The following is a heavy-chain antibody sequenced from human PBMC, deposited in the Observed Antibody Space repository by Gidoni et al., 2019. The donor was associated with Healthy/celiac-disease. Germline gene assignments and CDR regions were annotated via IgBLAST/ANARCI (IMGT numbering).Heavy chain of an antibody. D-gene: IGHD3-22*01. V-gene: IGHV4-59*01. Sequence: QVQLQESGPGLVMPSETLSLTCTVSGGSISSYYWSWIRQPPGKGLEWIGYIYYSGSTNYNPSLKSRVTISVDTSKNQFSLKLSSVTAADTAVYYCARDRHDSSGYFDYWGQGTLVTVSS. CDR1: GGSISSYY. J-gene: IGHJ4*02. CDR2: IYYSGST. CDR3: ARDRHDSSGYFDY.